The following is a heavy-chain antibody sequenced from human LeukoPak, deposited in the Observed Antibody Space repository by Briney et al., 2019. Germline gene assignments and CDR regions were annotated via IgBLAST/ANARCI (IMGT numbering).Heavy chain of an antibody. CDR2: ISYDGSSK. CDR1: GFTFSIYA. D-gene: IGHD6-19*01. CDR3: ARDAGSVWSTGYY. J-gene: IGHJ4*02. Sequence: PGRSLRLSCAASGFTFSIYAIHWVRQAPGKGLEWVAFISYDGSSKYYADSVKGRFTISRDNSKNTLYLQMNSLRAEDTAVYYCARDAGSVWSTGYYWGQGTLVTVSS. V-gene: IGHV3-30-3*01.